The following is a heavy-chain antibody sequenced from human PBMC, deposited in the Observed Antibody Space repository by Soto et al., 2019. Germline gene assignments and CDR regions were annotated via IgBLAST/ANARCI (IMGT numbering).Heavy chain of an antibody. V-gene: IGHV4-34*01. D-gene: IGHD3-3*01. Sequence: SETLSLTCTVSGGSISGYYWSWIRQPPGKGLEWIGEINHSGSTNYNPSLKSRVTISVDTSKNQFSLKLSSVTAADTAVYYCARGRFTPRYYYYYMDVWGKGTTVTVSS. CDR2: INHSGST. CDR3: ARGRFTPRYYYYYMDV. CDR1: GGSISGYY. J-gene: IGHJ6*03.